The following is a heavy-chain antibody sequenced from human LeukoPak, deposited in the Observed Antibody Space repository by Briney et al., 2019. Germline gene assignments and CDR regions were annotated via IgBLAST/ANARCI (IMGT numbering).Heavy chain of an antibody. D-gene: IGHD3-10*01. CDR1: GFTFSSYS. Sequence: GGPLRLSCAASGFTFSSYSMNWVRQAPGKGLEWVSSISSSSSYIYYADSVKGRFTISRDNAKNSLYLQMNSLRAEDTAVYYCASGVGSGSYDYWGQGTLVTVSS. J-gene: IGHJ4*02. V-gene: IGHV3-21*01. CDR3: ASGVGSGSYDY. CDR2: ISSSSSYI.